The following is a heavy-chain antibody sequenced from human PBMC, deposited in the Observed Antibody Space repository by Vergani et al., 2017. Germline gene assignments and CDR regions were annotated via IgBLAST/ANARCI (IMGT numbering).Heavy chain of an antibody. CDR2: IIPIFGTA. D-gene: IGHD5-24*01. CDR1: GGTFSSYA. J-gene: IGHJ4*02. V-gene: IGHV1-69*01. CDR3: ARGGPVGMLQLFYRFDY. Sequence: QVQLVQSGAEVKKPGSSVKVSCKASGGTFSSYAISWVRQAPGQGLEWMGGIIPIFGTANYAQKFQGRVTITADESTSTAYMELSSLRSEDTAVYYCARGGPVGMLQLFYRFDYWGQGTLVTVSS.